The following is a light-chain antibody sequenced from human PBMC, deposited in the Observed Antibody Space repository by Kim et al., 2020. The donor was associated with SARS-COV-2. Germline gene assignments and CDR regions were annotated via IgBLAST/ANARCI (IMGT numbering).Light chain of an antibody. J-gene: IGLJ2*01. CDR3: NSRDSSGNHVV. CDR2: GKN. CDR1: SLRSYY. V-gene: IGLV3-19*01. Sequence: LGQTVRITCQGASLRSYYASWYQQKPGQAPVLVIYGKNNRPSGIPDRFSGSSSGNTASLTITGAQAEDEADYYCNSRDSSGNHVVFGGGTQLTVL.